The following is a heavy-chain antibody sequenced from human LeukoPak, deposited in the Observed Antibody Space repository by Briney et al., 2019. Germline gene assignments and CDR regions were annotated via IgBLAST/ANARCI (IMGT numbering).Heavy chain of an antibody. V-gene: IGHV3-74*01. D-gene: IGHD1-26*01. Sequence: GGSLRLSCAASGFTFSSYWMHWVRQAPGKGLVWVSRINSDGSITTYADSVKGRFTISRDNSKNTLYLQMNSLRAEDTAVYYCAKDREWELPDDAFDIWGQGTMVTVSS. J-gene: IGHJ3*02. CDR1: GFTFSSYW. CDR3: AKDREWELPDDAFDI. CDR2: INSDGSIT.